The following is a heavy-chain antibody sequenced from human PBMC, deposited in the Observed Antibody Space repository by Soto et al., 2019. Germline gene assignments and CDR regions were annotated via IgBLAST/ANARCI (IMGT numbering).Heavy chain of an antibody. CDR2: ISYDGSNK. J-gene: IGHJ4*02. D-gene: IGHD6-13*01. CDR1: GFTFSSYR. CDR3: AKGGSSSWSFDY. V-gene: IGHV3-30*18. Sequence: GESLRLSCAASGFTFSSYRMHWVRQAPGKGLEWVAVISYDGSNKYYADSVKGRFTISRDNSKNTLYLQMNSLRAEDTAVYYCAKGGSSSWSFDYWGQGTLVTVSS.